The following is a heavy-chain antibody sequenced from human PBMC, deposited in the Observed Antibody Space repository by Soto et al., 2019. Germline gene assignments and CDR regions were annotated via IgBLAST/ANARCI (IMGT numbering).Heavy chain of an antibody. CDR3: TTGTAKPYNDFWSGYYGDYYGMDV. J-gene: IGHJ6*02. Sequence: WGSLRLSCAASGFTFINAWIIWFRHSPLKWLEWVGRIKSKTDGGTTDYAAPVKGRFTISRDDSKNTLYLQMNSLKTEDTAVYYCTTGTAKPYNDFWSGYYGDYYGMDVWGQGTTVTVSS. CDR2: IKSKTDGGTT. D-gene: IGHD3-3*01. CDR1: GFTFINAW. V-gene: IGHV3-15*01.